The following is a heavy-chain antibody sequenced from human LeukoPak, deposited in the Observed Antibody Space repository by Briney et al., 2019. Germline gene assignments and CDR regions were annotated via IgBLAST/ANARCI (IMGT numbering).Heavy chain of an antibody. CDR1: GFTFSSYG. CDR3: ARDFTMVRGVIIRYYYYGMDV. CDR2: IWYDGSNK. Sequence: PGGSLRLSCAASGFTFSSYGMHWVRQAPGKGLEWVAVIWYDGSNKYYADSVKGRFTISRDNSKNTLYLQMNSLRAEDTAVYYCARDFTMVRGVIIRYYYYGMDVWGKGTTVTVSS. V-gene: IGHV3-33*01. D-gene: IGHD3-10*01. J-gene: IGHJ6*04.